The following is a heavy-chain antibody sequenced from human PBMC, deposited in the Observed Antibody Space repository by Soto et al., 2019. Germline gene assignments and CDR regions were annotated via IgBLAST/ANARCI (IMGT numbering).Heavy chain of an antibody. CDR2: IYWDGDK. J-gene: IGHJ4*02. CDR3: AHRRGAYYFDF. CDR1: GFSLSTNGVG. D-gene: IGHD1-26*01. V-gene: IGHV2-5*02. Sequence: QITLKASGPTLVKPTQTLTLTCTFSGFSLSTNGVGVGWIRQHPGKALEWLALIYWDGDKRYRPSLKSRLTITKDTSKNQVVLTMTNMDPVDTATYYCAHRRGAYYFDFWGLGPLVTVSS.